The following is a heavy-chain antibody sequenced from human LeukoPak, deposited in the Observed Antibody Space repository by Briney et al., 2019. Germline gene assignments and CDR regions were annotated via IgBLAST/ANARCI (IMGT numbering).Heavy chain of an antibody. CDR2: IYYSGST. Sequence: QPSETLSLTCTVSGGSISRYYWSWIRQPPGKGLEWIGYIYYSGSTNYNPSLKSRVTISVDTSKNHCSLKLSSVTAADTAVYYCARVRGSSGFRNWFDPWGQGTLVTVSS. J-gene: IGHJ5*02. V-gene: IGHV4-59*01. D-gene: IGHD6-13*01. CDR1: GGSISRYY. CDR3: ARVRGSSGFRNWFDP.